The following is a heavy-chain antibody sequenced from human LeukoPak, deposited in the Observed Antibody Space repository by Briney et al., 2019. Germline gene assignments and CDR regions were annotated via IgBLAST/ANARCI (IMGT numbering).Heavy chain of an antibody. V-gene: IGHV4-39*01. CDR1: GGSLSSSRYY. Sequence: PSETLSLTCTVSGGSLSSSRYYWGWLRHPPGKGLEWTASIYYSGSTYYNPYLKSQVTISIDTSKNQFSSKLSSVTAADTAVYYCATTGYYYDSSGYYGYWGQGTLVTVSS. CDR3: ATTGYYYDSSGYYGY. J-gene: IGHJ4*02. CDR2: IYYSGST. D-gene: IGHD3-22*01.